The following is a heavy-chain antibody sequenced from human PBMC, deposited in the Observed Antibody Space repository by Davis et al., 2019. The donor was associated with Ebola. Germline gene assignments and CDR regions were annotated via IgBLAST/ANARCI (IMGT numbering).Heavy chain of an antibody. CDR2: FDPEETET. J-gene: IGHJ4*02. V-gene: IGHV1-24*01. CDR1: GYSLTELS. D-gene: IGHD3-16*02. CDR3: ASYRWGGDLDY. Sequence: AASVQVSCKVSGYSLTELSIHWVRQAPGKGLEWMGGFDPEETETIYAQKFQGRVTMTEDTSRDTAYMELSSLRSDDTAVYYCASYRWGGDLDYWGQGTLVTVSS.